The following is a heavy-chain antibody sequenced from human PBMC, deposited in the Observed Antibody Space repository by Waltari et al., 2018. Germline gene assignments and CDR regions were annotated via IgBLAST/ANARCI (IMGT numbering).Heavy chain of an antibody. CDR3: ARGASSSWYVIY. CDR1: GFTFSSYS. D-gene: IGHD6-13*01. CDR2: SSSSSSYI. V-gene: IGHV3-21*01. J-gene: IGHJ4*02. Sequence: EVQLVESGGGLVKPGGSLRLSCAASGFTFSSYSMNWVRQAPGKGLEWVSSSSSSSSYIYYADSVKGRFTISRDNAKNSLYLQMNSLRAEDTAVYYCARGASSSWYVIYWGQGTLVTVSS.